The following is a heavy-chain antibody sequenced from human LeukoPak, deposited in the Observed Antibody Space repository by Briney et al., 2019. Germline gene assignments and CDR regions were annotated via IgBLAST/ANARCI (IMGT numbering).Heavy chain of an antibody. CDR3: ARDKVKQLAQGYYYYYMDV. Sequence: GASVKVSCKASGYTFTSYYMHWVRQAPGQGLEWMGIINPSGGSTSYAQKFQGRVTMTRDTSTSTVHMELSSLRSEDTAVYYCARDKVKQLAQGYYYYYMDVWGKGTTVTVSS. J-gene: IGHJ6*03. V-gene: IGHV1-46*01. CDR2: INPSGGST. CDR1: GYTFTSYY. D-gene: IGHD6-6*01.